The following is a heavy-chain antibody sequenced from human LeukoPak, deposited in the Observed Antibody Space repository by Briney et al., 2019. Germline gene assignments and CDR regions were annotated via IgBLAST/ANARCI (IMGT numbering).Heavy chain of an antibody. CDR2: ISSSSSYI. J-gene: IGHJ4*02. V-gene: IGHV3-21*04. Sequence: GSLRLSCAASGFTFSSYSMNWVRQAPGKGLEWVSSISSSSSYIYYADSVKGRFTISRDNAKNSLYLQMNSLRAEDTAVYYCAKEADTIIVLKRYLDYWGQGTLVTVSS. CDR3: AKEADTIIVLKRYLDY. D-gene: IGHD3-22*01. CDR1: GFTFSSYS.